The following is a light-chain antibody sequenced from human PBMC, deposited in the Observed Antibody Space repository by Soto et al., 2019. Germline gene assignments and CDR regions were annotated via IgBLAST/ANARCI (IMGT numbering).Light chain of an antibody. CDR3: QQLSSYPYT. Sequence: DLQLTQSPSFLSASVGDRVTITCRASQGISSYLAWFQQKPGKAPKLLIFAASNLQSGVPSRFSGSGSGTEFTLTISSLQPEDFATYYCQQLSSYPYTFGQGTKLEIK. V-gene: IGKV1-9*01. CDR2: AAS. J-gene: IGKJ2*01. CDR1: QGISSY.